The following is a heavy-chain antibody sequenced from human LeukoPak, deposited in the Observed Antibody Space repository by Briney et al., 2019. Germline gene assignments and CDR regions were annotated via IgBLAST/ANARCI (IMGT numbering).Heavy chain of an antibody. Sequence: KPSQTPSLTCAVSGTSISSGIYHWSWIRQHPGKGLEWIGYIFYSGVTYYNPSLKSRFTISVDTSKNQFSLKLNSVTAADTAVYYCARAHCSGGSCDYFDYWGQGTLVTVSS. CDR2: IFYSGVT. J-gene: IGHJ4*02. D-gene: IGHD2-15*01. V-gene: IGHV4-31*11. CDR3: ARAHCSGGSCDYFDY. CDR1: GTSISSGIYH.